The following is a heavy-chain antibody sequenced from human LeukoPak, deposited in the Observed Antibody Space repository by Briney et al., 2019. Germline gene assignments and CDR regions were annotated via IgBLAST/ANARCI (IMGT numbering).Heavy chain of an antibody. CDR2: ISGSGGST. CDR3: AKDRLDTVTTAYYFDY. D-gene: IGHD4-17*01. J-gene: IGHJ4*02. Sequence: PGGTLRLSCAASGFTFSSYGMSWVRQAPGKGLEWVSAISGSGGSTYYADSVKGRFTISRDNPKNTLYLQMNSLRAEDTAVYYCAKDRLDTVTTAYYFDYWGQGTLVTVSS. CDR1: GFTFSSYG. V-gene: IGHV3-23*01.